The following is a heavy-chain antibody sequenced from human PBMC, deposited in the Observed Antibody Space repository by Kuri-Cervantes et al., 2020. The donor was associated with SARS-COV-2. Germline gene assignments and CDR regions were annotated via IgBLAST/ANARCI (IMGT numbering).Heavy chain of an antibody. J-gene: IGHJ6*02. CDR1: GYTFTDYY. Sequence: ASVKVSCKASGYTFTDYYMHWVRQAPGQGLEWMGWINPNSGGTNYAQKFQGRVTMTRDTSTTTAYMELSRVRSDDTAVYYCARDGDSRSWDLYYYGMDVWGQGTTVTVSS. CDR3: ARDGDSRSWDLYYYGMDV. D-gene: IGHD6-13*01. V-gene: IGHV1-2*02. CDR2: INPNSGGT.